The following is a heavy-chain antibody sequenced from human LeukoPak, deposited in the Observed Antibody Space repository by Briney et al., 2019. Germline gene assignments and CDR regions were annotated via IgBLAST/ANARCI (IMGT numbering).Heavy chain of an antibody. CDR2: IIPIFGTA. J-gene: IGHJ4*02. D-gene: IGHD4-17*01. CDR1: GATFSSYA. CDR3: ARDLDYGDYTYGY. V-gene: IGHV1-69*06. Sequence: ASVKVSCTASGATFSSYAISWVRQAPEQGLEWMGGIIPIFGTANYAQKFQGRVTITADKSTSTAYMELSSLRSEDTAVYYCARDLDYGDYTYGYWGQGTLVTVSS.